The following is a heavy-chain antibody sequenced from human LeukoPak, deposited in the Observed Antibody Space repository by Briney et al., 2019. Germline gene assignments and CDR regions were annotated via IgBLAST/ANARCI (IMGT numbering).Heavy chain of an antibody. CDR2: ISGSGGST. V-gene: IGHV3-23*01. Sequence: GGPLRLSCAASGFTFSSHAMSWVRQAPGKGLEWVSAISGSGGSTFYADSVKGRFTISRDNSKNTLYLQMSSLRAEDTAVYYCAKRAVGVAYYFDSWGQGTLVTVSS. D-gene: IGHD1-26*01. CDR1: GFTFSSHA. CDR3: AKRAVGVAYYFDS. J-gene: IGHJ4*02.